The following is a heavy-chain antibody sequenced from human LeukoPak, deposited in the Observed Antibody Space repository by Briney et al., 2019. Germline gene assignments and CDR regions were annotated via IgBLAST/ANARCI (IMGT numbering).Heavy chain of an antibody. CDR3: ARHQAMITSFDYGMDV. CDR2: IYPGGSDT. CDR1: GYSFTSYW. Sequence: GESLKISCKGSGYSFTSYWIGWVRQMPGKGLEWMGSIYPGGSDTRYSPSFQGQVTISADKSISTAYLQLSGLKASDTAMYFCARHQAMITSFDYGMDVWGQGNTVTVSS. J-gene: IGHJ6*02. D-gene: IGHD3-16*01. V-gene: IGHV5-51*01.